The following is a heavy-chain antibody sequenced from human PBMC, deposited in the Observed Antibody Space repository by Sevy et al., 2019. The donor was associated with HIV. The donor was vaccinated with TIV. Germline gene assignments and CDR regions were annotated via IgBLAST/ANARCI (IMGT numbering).Heavy chain of an antibody. CDR2: IRSKNYGGTT. Sequence: GGSLRLSCTASGFTFGDYALSWFRQAPGKGLEWVAFIRSKNYGGTTEYAACVKDRFTISRENSKSIAYLKMNSLKTEETAVYYCSREGPHWKQLRFNHAFDIWGQGTMVTVSS. CDR1: GFTFGDYA. CDR3: SREGPHWKQLRFNHAFDI. D-gene: IGHD1-1*01. J-gene: IGHJ3*02. V-gene: IGHV3-49*03.